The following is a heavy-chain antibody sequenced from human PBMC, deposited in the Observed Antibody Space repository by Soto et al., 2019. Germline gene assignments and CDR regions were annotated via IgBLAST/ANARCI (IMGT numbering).Heavy chain of an antibody. D-gene: IGHD4-17*01. CDR1: GGTFSNYA. V-gene: IGHV1-69*12. CDR2: IIPIFGTA. J-gene: IGHJ6*02. Sequence: QVQLVKSGAEVKKPGSSVKVSCKASGGTFSNYAISWVRQAPRQGLEWMGGIIPIFGTANYAQKFQGRVTITADESTSTAYMELSSLRSEDTAVYYCATHHDYGGNYYYYGMDVWGQGTTVTVSS. CDR3: ATHHDYGGNYYYYGMDV.